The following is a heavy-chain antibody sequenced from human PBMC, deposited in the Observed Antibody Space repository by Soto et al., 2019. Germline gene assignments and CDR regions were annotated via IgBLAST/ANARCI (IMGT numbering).Heavy chain of an antibody. CDR1: GFTFSSYA. D-gene: IGHD5-18*01. V-gene: IGHV3-30-3*01. CDR2: ISDDGSNK. Sequence: QVQLVESGGGVVQPGRSLRLSCAASGFTFSSYAMHWVRQAPGKGLEWVAVISDDGSNKYYADSVKGRFTISRDNSKNTLYLQMNSLRAEDTAVYYCARDQDTAMARQRSYYYYYGMDVWGQGTTVTVSS. CDR3: ARDQDTAMARQRSYYYYYGMDV. J-gene: IGHJ6*02.